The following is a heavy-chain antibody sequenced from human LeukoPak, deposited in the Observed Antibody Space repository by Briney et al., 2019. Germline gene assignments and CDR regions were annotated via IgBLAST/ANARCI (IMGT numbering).Heavy chain of an antibody. J-gene: IGHJ4*02. CDR1: GFTFRSYG. CDR2: IRYDGSNK. D-gene: IGHD3-10*01. V-gene: IGHV3-30*02. CDR3: AKLGFGEPIGDY. Sequence: GGSLRLSCAASGFTFRSYGMHLVRQAPGKGLEWVAFIRYDGSNKYYADSVKGRFTISRDNSKNTLYLQMNSLRAEDTAVYYCAKLGFGEPIGDYWGQGTLVTVSS.